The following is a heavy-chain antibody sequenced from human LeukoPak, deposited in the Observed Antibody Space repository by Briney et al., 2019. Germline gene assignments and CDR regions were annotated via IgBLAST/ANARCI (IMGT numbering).Heavy chain of an antibody. CDR3: ARDGYSGSDAL. CDR2: IYHSGST. Sequence: SETLSLTCTVSGGSISTYYWSWIRQPPGKGLEWIGYIYHSGSTKYNPSLKSRVTISVDTSQNQFSLKLSSVTAADAAVYYCARDGYSGSDALWGQGTLVTVSS. J-gene: IGHJ4*02. CDR1: GGSISTYY. V-gene: IGHV4-59*01. D-gene: IGHD5-12*01.